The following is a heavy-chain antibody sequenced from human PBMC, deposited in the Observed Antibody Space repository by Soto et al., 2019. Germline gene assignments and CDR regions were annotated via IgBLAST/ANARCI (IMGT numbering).Heavy chain of an antibody. CDR3: VRGGNPYHYATSGPGTFDK. D-gene: IGHD3-22*01. Sequence: QVQLQESGPGLVKPSQTLSLTCTVSGDSVSGGDSYWSWIRQPPGKALEWIGYTSFSGYTSYTPSLKRRVTISVDMSKSQFSLRLTSVTAADTAIYSCVRGGNPYHYATSGPGTFDKWGQGTLVSVSS. V-gene: IGHV4-30-4*01. J-gene: IGHJ4*02. CDR1: GDSVSGGDSY. CDR2: TSFSGYT.